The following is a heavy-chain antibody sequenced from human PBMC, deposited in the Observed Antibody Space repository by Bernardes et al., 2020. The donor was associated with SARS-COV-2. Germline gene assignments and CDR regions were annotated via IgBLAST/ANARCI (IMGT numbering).Heavy chain of an antibody. V-gene: IGHV1-2*02. J-gene: IGHJ6*02. CDR3: ALPPTNYDRYGMDV. CDR2: INPNSGGT. D-gene: IGHD3-22*01. Sequence: AASKVSCKASGYPFTGYYMHWVRQAPGQGLEWMGWINPNSGGTNFAQKFQGRVTMTRDTSISTAYMELSRLRSDDTAVYFCALPPTNYDRYGMDVWGQGTTVTGSS. CDR1: GYPFTGYY.